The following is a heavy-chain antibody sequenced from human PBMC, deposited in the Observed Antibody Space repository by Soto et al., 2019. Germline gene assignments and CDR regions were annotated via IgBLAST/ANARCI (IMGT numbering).Heavy chain of an antibody. CDR2: IWYDGSNK. V-gene: IGHV3-33*01. CDR3: ARDPTPVVVVAAIDY. J-gene: IGHJ4*02. D-gene: IGHD2-15*01. Sequence: LRLSCAASGFTFSSYGMHWVRQAPGKGLEWVAVIWYDGSNKYYADSVKGRFTISRDNSKNTLYLQMNSLRAEDTAVYCCARDPTPVVVVAAIDYWGQGTLVTVSS. CDR1: GFTFSSYG.